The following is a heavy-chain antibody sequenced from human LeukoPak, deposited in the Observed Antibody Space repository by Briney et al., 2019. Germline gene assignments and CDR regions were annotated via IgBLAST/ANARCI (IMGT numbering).Heavy chain of an antibody. CDR2: IYHSGNT. Sequence: PSETLSLTCAVYGGSFSGYYWSWIRQPPGKDLEWIGTIYHSGNTQYNPSLESRVTMSVDTSKNQFSLRLTFVTAADTAVYYCARDIDCTSTSCPFKYWGRESWSPSPQ. J-gene: IGHJ4*02. CDR3: ARDIDCTSTSCPFKY. CDR1: GGSFSGYY. V-gene: IGHV4-34*01. D-gene: IGHD2-2*01.